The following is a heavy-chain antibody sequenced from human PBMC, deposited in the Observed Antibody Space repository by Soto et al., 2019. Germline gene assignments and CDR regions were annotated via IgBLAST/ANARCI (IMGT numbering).Heavy chain of an antibody. V-gene: IGHV3-23*01. D-gene: IGHD5-18*01. CDR1: GFTFSSYA. Sequence: GGSLRLSCAASGFTFSSYAMSWVRQAPGKGLEWVSAISGSGGSTYYADSVKGRFTISRDNSKNTLYLQMNSLRAEDTAVYYCAKGSEDVLLPSTRQNYYYYYGMDVWGQGTTVTVSS. J-gene: IGHJ6*02. CDR2: ISGSGGST. CDR3: AKGSEDVLLPSTRQNYYYYYGMDV.